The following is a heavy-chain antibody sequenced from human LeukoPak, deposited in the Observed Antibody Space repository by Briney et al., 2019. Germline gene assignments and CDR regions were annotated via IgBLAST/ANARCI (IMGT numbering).Heavy chain of an antibody. CDR3: ARGSRSDY. J-gene: IGHJ4*02. Sequence: ASVKVSCKPSGFTFSGYYIHWVRQAPGQGLEWMGRINPNSGGTDYAPKFQGRVTLTRDTSISTAYMDLSSLTFDDTAVYYCARGSRSDYWGQGTLVTVSS. CDR1: GFTFSGYY. D-gene: IGHD3-10*01. V-gene: IGHV1-2*06. CDR2: INPNSGGT.